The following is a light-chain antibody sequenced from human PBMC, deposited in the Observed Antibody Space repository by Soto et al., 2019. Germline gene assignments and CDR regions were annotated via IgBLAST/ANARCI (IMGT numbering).Light chain of an antibody. Sequence: EIVLTQSPGTLSLSPGDRATLSCRASQSVNKNYLAWHQQKPGQAPRLLIYGASIRATGIPDRFSGSGSVTDFSLTISRLEPEDFAVYYCQQYGSSPRAFCQGTKVE. V-gene: IGKV3-20*01. CDR2: GAS. J-gene: IGKJ1*01. CDR1: QSVNKNY. CDR3: QQYGSSPRA.